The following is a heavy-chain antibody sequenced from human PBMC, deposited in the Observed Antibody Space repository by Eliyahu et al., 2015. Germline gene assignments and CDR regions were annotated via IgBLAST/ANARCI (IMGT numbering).Heavy chain of an antibody. V-gene: IGHV3-9*01. CDR2: INWNSRNI. Sequence: HLVQSGGGQIQSGGPXRSRVXQSGXXFDDYVMNWVRQVPGGGLEWVAGINWNSRNIGYGNFVEGRFTVSRDNAKRSVFLQMNNLRPADTALYYCAKDSVYDNPNAIDKWGPGTMVTVSP. CDR3: AKDSVYDNPNAIDK. D-gene: IGHD3-9*01. J-gene: IGHJ3*02. CDR1: GXXFDDYV.